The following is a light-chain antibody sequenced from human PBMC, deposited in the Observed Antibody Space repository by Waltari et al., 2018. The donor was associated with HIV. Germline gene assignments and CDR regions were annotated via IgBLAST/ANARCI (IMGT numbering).Light chain of an antibody. CDR2: EVS. V-gene: IGLV2-14*01. CDR1: SSDVGYYHY. CDR3: ASYTSSSTLE. J-gene: IGLJ3*02. Sequence: QSALTQPASVSGSPGQSITISCTGTSSDVGYYHYVSWYPQHPGKAPKLMIYEVSDRPSGVSNRFSGSKSGNTASLTISGLQAEDEADYFCASYTSSSTLEFGGGTKLTVL.